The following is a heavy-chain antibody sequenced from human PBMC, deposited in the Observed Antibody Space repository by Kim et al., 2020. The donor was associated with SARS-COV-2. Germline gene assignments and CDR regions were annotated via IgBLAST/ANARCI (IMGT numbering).Heavy chain of an antibody. V-gene: IGHV4-30-4*01. CDR1: GGSISSGDYY. Sequence: SETLSITCTVSGGSISSGDYYWSWIRQPPGKGLEWIGYIYYSGSTYYNPSLKSRVTISVDTSKNQFSLKLSSVTAADTAVYYCAREADGEAYYDSSGYRSAAFDYWGQGTLVTVSS. J-gene: IGHJ4*02. CDR3: AREADGEAYYDSSGYRSAAFDY. CDR2: IYYSGST. D-gene: IGHD3-22*01.